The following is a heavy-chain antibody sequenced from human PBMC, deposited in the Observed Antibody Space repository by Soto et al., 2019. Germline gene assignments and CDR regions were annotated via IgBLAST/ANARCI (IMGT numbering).Heavy chain of an antibody. J-gene: IGHJ3*02. CDR1: GFTFDDYA. V-gene: IGHV3-9*01. D-gene: IGHD6-19*01. CDR2: ISWNSGSI. CDR3: AKVRAVAGSGAFDI. Sequence: EVQLVESGGGLVQPGRSLRLSCAASGFTFDDYAMHWVRQAPGKGLEWVSGISWNSGSIGYADSVKGRFTISRDNAKNSLYLQMNSLRAEDTDLYYCAKVRAVAGSGAFDIWGQGTMVTVSS.